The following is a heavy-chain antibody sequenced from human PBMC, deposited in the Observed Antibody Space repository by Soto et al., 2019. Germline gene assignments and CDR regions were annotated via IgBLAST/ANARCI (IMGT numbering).Heavy chain of an antibody. CDR2: ISVYNGNT. CDR3: ARESYGVAATFGYGMDV. D-gene: IGHD2-15*01. V-gene: IGHV1-18*01. CDR1: GYTFTSYG. J-gene: IGHJ6*02. Sequence: QVQLVQSGAEVKKPGASVKVSCKASGYTFTSYGISWVRQAPGQGLEWMGWISVYNGNTNYAQKLQGRVTMTTDTSTSTAYMELRSLRSDDTAVYYCARESYGVAATFGYGMDVWGQGTTVTVSS.